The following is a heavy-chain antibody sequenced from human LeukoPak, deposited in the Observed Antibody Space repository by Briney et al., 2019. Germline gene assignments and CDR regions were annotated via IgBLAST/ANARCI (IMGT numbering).Heavy chain of an antibody. V-gene: IGHV1-8*01. CDR3: ARDSDSSSLTNCYFDL. D-gene: IGHD6-13*01. CDR1: GYTFTSYD. J-gene: IGHJ2*01. Sequence: ASVKVSCKASGYTFTSYDINWVRQATGQGLEWMGWMNPNSGNTGYAQKFQGRVTITRNTSISTAYMELSSLRSEDTAVYYCARDSDSSSLTNCYFDLWGRGTLVTVSS. CDR2: MNPNSGNT.